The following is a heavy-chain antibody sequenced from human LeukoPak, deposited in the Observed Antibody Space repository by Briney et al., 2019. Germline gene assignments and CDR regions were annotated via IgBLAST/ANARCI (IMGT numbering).Heavy chain of an antibody. V-gene: IGHV4-30-4*01. CDR2: ISHSGLT. J-gene: IGHJ3*02. D-gene: IGHD5-18*01. CDR3: ARGHNIPGMQLWFYAFDI. Sequence: SETLSLTCTVSGGSISSGDHYWGWIRQPPGKGLEWIGYISHSGLTDYNSSLKSRVTISLDRSKNQFSLTLSSVTAADTAVYFCARGHNIPGMQLWFYAFDIWGQGTMVTVSS. CDR1: GGSISSGDHY.